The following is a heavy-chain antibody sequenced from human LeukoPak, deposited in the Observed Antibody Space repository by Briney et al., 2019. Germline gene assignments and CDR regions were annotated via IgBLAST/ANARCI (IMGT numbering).Heavy chain of an antibody. D-gene: IGHD3-22*01. Sequence: PSETLSLTCTVSGGSIGSSSYYWSWIRQPAGKGLEWIGRIYTSGSTNYNPSLKSRVTMSVDTSKNQFSLKLSSVTAADTAVYYCARGAYYYASSGYFTFDIWGQGTMVTVSS. V-gene: IGHV4-61*02. CDR1: GGSIGSSSYY. J-gene: IGHJ3*02. CDR2: IYTSGST. CDR3: ARGAYYYASSGYFTFDI.